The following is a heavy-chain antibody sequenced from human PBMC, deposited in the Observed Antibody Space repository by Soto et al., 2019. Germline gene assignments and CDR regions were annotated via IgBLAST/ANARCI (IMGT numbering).Heavy chain of an antibody. CDR1: GFTFSSYA. Sequence: EVQLLESGGGLVQPGGSLRLSCAASGFTFSSYAMSWVRQAPGKGLEWVSAISGSGGSTYYADSVNGRFTISRDNSKNTLYLQMNSLRAEDTAVYYCAKDPGYSSSWSIPRVGYWGQGTLVTVSS. J-gene: IGHJ4*02. V-gene: IGHV3-23*01. CDR3: AKDPGYSSSWSIPRVGY. D-gene: IGHD6-13*01. CDR2: ISGSGGST.